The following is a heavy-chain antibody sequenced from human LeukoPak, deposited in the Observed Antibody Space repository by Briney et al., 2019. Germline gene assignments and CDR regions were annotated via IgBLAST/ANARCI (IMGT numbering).Heavy chain of an antibody. CDR3: ATRVVGYCSGGSCPDDAFDI. CDR2: MNPNSGNT. D-gene: IGHD2-15*01. Sequence: GASVKVSCKASGYTFTSYDINWVRQATGQGLEWMGWMNPNSGNTGYAQKFQGRVTMTRNTSISTAYMELSSPRSEDTAVYYCATRVVGYCSGGSCPDDAFDIRGQGTMVTVSS. V-gene: IGHV1-8*01. CDR1: GYTFTSYD. J-gene: IGHJ3*02.